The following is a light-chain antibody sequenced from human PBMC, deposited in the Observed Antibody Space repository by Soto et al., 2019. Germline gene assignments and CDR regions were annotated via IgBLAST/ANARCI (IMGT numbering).Light chain of an antibody. Sequence: EMVLTQSPGTLYLSPGERATLSCRASQSVSSNYLAWYQQKRGQAPRLLIYAASARATGIPDRFSGIGSGTYFTLTISRLEPEDIAVYFCQQYGSSPPRYTFGQGTKLEIK. CDR1: QSVSSNY. J-gene: IGKJ2*01. V-gene: IGKV3-20*01. CDR3: QQYGSSPPRYT. CDR2: AAS.